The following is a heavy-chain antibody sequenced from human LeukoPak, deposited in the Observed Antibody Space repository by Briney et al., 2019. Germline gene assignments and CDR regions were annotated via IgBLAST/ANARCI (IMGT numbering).Heavy chain of an antibody. Sequence: SETLSLTCTVSGGSISSSSYYWGWIRQPPGKGLEWIGSIYYSGSTYYNPSLKSRVTISVDTSKNQFSLKLRSVTAADTAVYYCARDTAAASYGMDVWGQGTTVTVSS. CDR2: IYYSGST. V-gene: IGHV4-39*02. J-gene: IGHJ6*02. CDR1: GGSISSSSYY. D-gene: IGHD6-13*01. CDR3: ARDTAAASYGMDV.